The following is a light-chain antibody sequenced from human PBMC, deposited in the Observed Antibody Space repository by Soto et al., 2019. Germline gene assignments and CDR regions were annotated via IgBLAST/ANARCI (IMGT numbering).Light chain of an antibody. CDR1: QSASSSH. Sequence: ENVLTQAPGTLSFSQRERATLSCRASQSASSSHLAWYQHKPGQAPRLLIYGASTRAAGIPARFSGSGSGTDFTLTISSLEPEDFAVYYCQQRSNWPPITFCHGTRLEIK. J-gene: IGKJ5*01. V-gene: IGKV3D-20*02. CDR3: QQRSNWPPIT. CDR2: GAS.